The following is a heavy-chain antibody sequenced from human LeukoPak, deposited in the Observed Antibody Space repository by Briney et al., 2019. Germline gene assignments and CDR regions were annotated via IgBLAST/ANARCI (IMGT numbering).Heavy chain of an antibody. D-gene: IGHD6-19*01. CDR1: GYTFTSYG. J-gene: IGHJ6*02. CDR3: AIPSSGWGSGYYYGMDV. V-gene: IGHV1-18*01. CDR2: ITAYNGNT. Sequence: ASVKVSCKASGYTFTSYGISWVRQAPGQGLEWIGCITAYNGNTNYAQKLQGRVTMTTDTSTSTAFMELRSLRSDDTAVYYCAIPSSGWGSGYYYGMDVWGQGTTVTVSS.